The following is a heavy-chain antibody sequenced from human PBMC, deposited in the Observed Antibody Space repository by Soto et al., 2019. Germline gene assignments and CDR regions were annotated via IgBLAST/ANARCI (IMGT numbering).Heavy chain of an antibody. J-gene: IGHJ4*02. CDR3: ARHNYGSGSTYFDY. D-gene: IGHD3-10*01. CDR2: IYYSGST. V-gene: IGHV4-31*03. Sequence: SETLSLTCTVSGGSISSGGYYWSWIRQHPGKGLEWIGYIYYSGSTYYNPSLKSRVTISVDTSKNQFSPKLNSMTAADTAVYYCARHNYGSGSTYFDYWGQGTLVTVSS. CDR1: GGSISSGGYY.